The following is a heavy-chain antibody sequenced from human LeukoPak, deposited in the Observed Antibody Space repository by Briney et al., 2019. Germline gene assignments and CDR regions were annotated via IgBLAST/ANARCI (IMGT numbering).Heavy chain of an antibody. J-gene: IGHJ6*02. CDR3: TRGPIQLWLYHGMDV. V-gene: IGHV3-49*04. CDR2: IRSKTYGGTA. D-gene: IGHD5-18*01. Sequence: GGSLRLSCTVSGFTFGDHAMSWVRQAPGKGLEWVGFIRSKTYGGTAEYAASVKGRFIISRDDSTSIAYLQMNSLKTEDTAVYYCTRGPIQLWLYHGMDVWGQGTTVTVSS. CDR1: GFTFGDHA.